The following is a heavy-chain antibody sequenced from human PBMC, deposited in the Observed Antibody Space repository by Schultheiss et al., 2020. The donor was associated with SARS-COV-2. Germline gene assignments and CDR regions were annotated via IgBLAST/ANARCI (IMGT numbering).Heavy chain of an antibody. CDR3: ATAVGATTTERTSYYYGMDV. V-gene: IGHV1-18*01. J-gene: IGHJ6*02. CDR2: ISAYNGNT. CDR1: GGTFSSYA. Sequence: ASVKVSCKASGGTFSSYAISWVRQAPGQGLEWMGWISAYNGNTNYAQKLQGRVTMTEDTSTDTAYMELSSLRSEDTAVYYCATAVGATTTERTSYYYGMDVWGQGTTVTVSS. D-gene: IGHD1-26*01.